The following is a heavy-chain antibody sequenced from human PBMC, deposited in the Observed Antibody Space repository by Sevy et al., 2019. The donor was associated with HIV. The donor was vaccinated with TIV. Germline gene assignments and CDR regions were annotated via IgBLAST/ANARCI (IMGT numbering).Heavy chain of an antibody. Sequence: ASVKVSCKASGGTFSSYAISWVRQAPGQGLEWMGGIIPIFGTANYAQKFQGRVTITADESTSRAYMELGSLRSEDTAVYYCARDSRLKGGGDVSNYWGQGTLVTVSS. D-gene: IGHD2-21*02. J-gene: IGHJ4*02. CDR3: ARDSRLKGGGDVSNY. CDR1: GGTFSSYA. V-gene: IGHV1-69*13. CDR2: IIPIFGTA.